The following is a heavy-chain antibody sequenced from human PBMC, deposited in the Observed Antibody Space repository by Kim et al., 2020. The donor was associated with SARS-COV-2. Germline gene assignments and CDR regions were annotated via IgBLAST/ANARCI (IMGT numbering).Heavy chain of an antibody. D-gene: IGHD3-22*01. CDR2: INHSGST. Sequence: SETLSLTCAVYGGSFSGYYWSWIRQPPGKGLEWIGEINHSGSTNYNPSLKSRVTISVDTSKNQFSLKLSSVTAADTAVYYCARLKTYYYDSSGSRGYYFDYWGQGTLVTVSS. CDR1: GGSFSGYY. J-gene: IGHJ4*02. CDR3: ARLKTYYYDSSGSRGYYFDY. V-gene: IGHV4-34*01.